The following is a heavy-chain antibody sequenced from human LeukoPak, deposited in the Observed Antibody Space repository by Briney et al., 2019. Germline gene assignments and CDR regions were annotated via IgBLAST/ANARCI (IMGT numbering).Heavy chain of an antibody. V-gene: IGHV1-46*01. D-gene: IGHD5-18*01. CDR1: GYTFTNYY. Sequence: ASVKVSCKASGYTFTNYYIHWVRQAPGQGLEWMGIINPSGGSTSYAQKFQGRVTMTRDTSTSTVYMELSSLRSEDTAVYYCARGDTAMATDYWGQGTLVTVSS. J-gene: IGHJ4*02. CDR3: ARGDTAMATDY. CDR2: INPSGGST.